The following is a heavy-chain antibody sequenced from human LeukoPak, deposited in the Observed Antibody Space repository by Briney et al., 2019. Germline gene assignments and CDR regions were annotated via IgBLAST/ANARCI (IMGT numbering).Heavy chain of an antibody. CDR3: AKQGRDWLRDYYYYMDV. CDR2: IGGRGGST. CDR1: GFTFNSYG. D-gene: IGHD3-9*01. Sequence: GGSLRLSCAASGFTFNSYGMHWVRQAPGKGLEWVSTIGGRGGSTYYADSVKGRFTISRDNSKNTLYLQMNSLRAEDTAVYYCAKQGRDWLRDYYYYMDVWGKGTTVTISS. V-gene: IGHV3-23*01. J-gene: IGHJ6*03.